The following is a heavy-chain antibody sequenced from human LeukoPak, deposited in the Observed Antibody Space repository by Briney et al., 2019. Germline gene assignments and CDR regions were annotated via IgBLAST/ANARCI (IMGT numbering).Heavy chain of an antibody. D-gene: IGHD2-2*01. V-gene: IGHV1-18*01. CDR2: ISAYNGNT. CDR1: GYTFTSYG. CDR3: ARDRYILEKEPIGGGYCSSTSCYSPADY. J-gene: IGHJ4*02. Sequence: ASVKVSCKASGYTFTSYGIGWVRQAPGQGLEWMGWISAYNGNTNYAQKLQGRVTMTTDTSTSTAYMELRSLRSDDTAVYYCARDRYILEKEPIGGGYCSSTSCYSPADYWGQGTLVTVSS.